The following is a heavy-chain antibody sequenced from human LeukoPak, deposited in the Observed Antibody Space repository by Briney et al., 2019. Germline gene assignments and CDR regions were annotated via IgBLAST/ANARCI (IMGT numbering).Heavy chain of an antibody. CDR2: ISAYNGNT. CDR3: ARLVLRYFDWLFRAYYYYGMDV. CDR1: GYTFTSYG. Sequence: ASVKVSCKASGYTFTSYGISWVRQAPGQGLEWMGWISAYNGNTNYAQKLQGRVTMTTDTSTSTAYMELRSLRSDDTAVYYCARLVLRYFDWLFRAYYYYGMDVWGQGTTVTVSS. J-gene: IGHJ6*02. V-gene: IGHV1-18*01. D-gene: IGHD3-9*01.